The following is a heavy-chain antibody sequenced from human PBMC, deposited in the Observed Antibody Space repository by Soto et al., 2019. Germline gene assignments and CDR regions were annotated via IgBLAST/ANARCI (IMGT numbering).Heavy chain of an antibody. CDR3: ARVNSRVYYFDY. D-gene: IGHD1-20*01. V-gene: IGHV4-61*01. CDR1: GGSVSSGSYY. J-gene: IGHJ4*02. CDR2: IYYSGST. Sequence: SETLSLTCTVSGGSVSSGSYYWSWIRQPPGKGLEWIGYIYYSGSTNYNPSLKSRVTISVDTSKNQFSLKLSSVTAADTAVYYCARVNSRVYYFDYWGQGTLVTVSS.